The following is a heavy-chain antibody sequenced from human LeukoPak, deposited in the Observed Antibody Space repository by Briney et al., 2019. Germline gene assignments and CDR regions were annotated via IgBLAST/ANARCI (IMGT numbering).Heavy chain of an antibody. CDR2: IYLSGRI. V-gene: IGHV4-59*08. CDR1: GGSISSYY. CDR3: ARHIDGYNRD. Sequence: SETLSLTCTVSGGSISSYYWSWIRQPPGKGLKWIGYIYLSGRINYNPSIKSRVMLSVDTSKNQFSLKLSSVTAEDTAVYYCARHIDGYNRDWGQGTLVTVSS. J-gene: IGHJ4*02. D-gene: IGHD5-24*01.